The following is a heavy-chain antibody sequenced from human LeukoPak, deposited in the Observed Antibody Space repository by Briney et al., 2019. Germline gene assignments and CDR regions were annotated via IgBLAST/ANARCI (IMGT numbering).Heavy chain of an antibody. D-gene: IGHD2-2*01. Sequence: SETLSLTCTVSGGSISSANNYWGWIRQPPGKGLEWIGNIYYSGNAYYNASLKSRVTISVDTSKNQFSLRLSSVTAADTAVYYCARDGRSSTSWTDYWGQGTLVTVSS. V-gene: IGHV4-39*07. J-gene: IGHJ4*02. CDR3: ARDGRSSTSWTDY. CDR2: IYYSGNA. CDR1: GGSISSANNY.